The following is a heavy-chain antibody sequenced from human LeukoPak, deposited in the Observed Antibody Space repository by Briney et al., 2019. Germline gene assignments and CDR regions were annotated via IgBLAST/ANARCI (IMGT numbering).Heavy chain of an antibody. V-gene: IGHV3-48*03. Sequence: GGSLRLSCAASGFTFSSYEMNWVRQAPGKGLEWVSYISSSGSTIYYADSVKGRFTISRDNAKNSLYLQMNSLRAEDTAVYYCARDSRITMVRGITDYWGQGTLVTVSS. D-gene: IGHD3-10*01. CDR1: GFTFSSYE. J-gene: IGHJ4*02. CDR2: ISSSGSTI. CDR3: ARDSRITMVRGITDY.